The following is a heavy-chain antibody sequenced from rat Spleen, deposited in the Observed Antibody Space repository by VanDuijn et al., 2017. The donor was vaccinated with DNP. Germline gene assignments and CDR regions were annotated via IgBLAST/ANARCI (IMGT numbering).Heavy chain of an antibody. CDR1: YG. V-gene: IGHV2S8*01. CDR2: ISSGGTT. CDR3: TRDVPNYLDY. Sequence: YGVSWVRQPPGKGLEWIAAISSGGTTYYNPALTSRLSISRDTSKSQVFLKMNSLQTEDTAIYFCTRDVPNYLDYWGQGVMVTVSS. J-gene: IGHJ2*01.